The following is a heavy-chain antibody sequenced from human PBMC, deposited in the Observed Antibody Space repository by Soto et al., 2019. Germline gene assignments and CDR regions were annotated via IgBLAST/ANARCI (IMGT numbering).Heavy chain of an antibody. D-gene: IGHD2-2*01. CDR3: ARGHCSSTSCYAHPFYGMDV. Sequence: SVKVSCKASGGTFSSYTISWVRQAPGQGLEWMGRIIPILGIANYAQKFQGRVTITADKSTSTAYMELSSLRSEDTAVYYCARGHCSSTSCYAHPFYGMDVWGQGTTVTVSS. V-gene: IGHV1-69*02. J-gene: IGHJ6*02. CDR1: GGTFSSYT. CDR2: IIPILGIA.